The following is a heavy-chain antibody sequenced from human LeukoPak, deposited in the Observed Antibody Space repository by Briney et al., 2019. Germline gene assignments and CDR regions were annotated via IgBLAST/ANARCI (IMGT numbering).Heavy chain of an antibody. CDR1: GFTFSSYS. CDR2: ISSSSSYI. D-gene: IGHD5-18*01. Sequence: PGGSLRLSCAASGFTFSSYSMNWVRQAPGKGLEWVSSISSSSSYIYYADSVKGRFTISRDNAKNSLYLQMNSLRAEDTAVYYCARVLRRNFRGYSYGKGYYYMDVSGKGTTVTVSS. V-gene: IGHV3-21*01. CDR3: ARVLRRNFRGYSYGKGYYYMDV. J-gene: IGHJ6*03.